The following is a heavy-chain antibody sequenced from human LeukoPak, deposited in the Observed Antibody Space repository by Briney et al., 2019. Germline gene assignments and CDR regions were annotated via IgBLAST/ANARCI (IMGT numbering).Heavy chain of an antibody. CDR3: ARHLPYCGGACPYYYMDV. V-gene: IGHV4-4*09. Sequence: PSETLSLTCSVSGASITSDYWSWIRQPPGKGLEWIGNIYSSETTKYNPSLRSRATISGDTSKNQFSLKLSSVTAADTAVYYCARHLPYCGGACPYYYMDVWGKGTTVTLSS. CDR1: GASITSDY. D-gene: IGHD2-21*02. CDR2: IYSSETT. J-gene: IGHJ6*03.